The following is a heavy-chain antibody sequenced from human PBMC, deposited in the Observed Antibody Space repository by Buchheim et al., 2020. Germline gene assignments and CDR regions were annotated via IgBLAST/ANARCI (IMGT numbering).Heavy chain of an antibody. CDR1: GFTFSSYW. V-gene: IGHV3-7*01. CDR2: IKQDGSEK. Sequence: EVQLVESGGGLVQPGGSLRLSCAASGFTFSSYWMSWVRQAPGKGLEWVANIKQDGSEKYYVDSGKGRLTISRDNAKKSLYLQMNSLRAEDTAVYYCARDRSGQLVESWFDPWGQGTL. D-gene: IGHD6-13*01. CDR3: ARDRSGQLVESWFDP. J-gene: IGHJ5*02.